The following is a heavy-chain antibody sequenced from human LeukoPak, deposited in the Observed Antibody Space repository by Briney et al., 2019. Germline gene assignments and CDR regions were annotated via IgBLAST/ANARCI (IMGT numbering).Heavy chain of an antibody. J-gene: IGHJ6*03. CDR1: GFTFSSYS. CDR3: ARTFYDISTGYYPTGYMDV. V-gene: IGHV3-20*04. D-gene: IGHD3-9*01. CDR2: INSNGGST. Sequence: GGSLRLSCAASGFTFSSYSMNWVRQAPGKGLEWVSGINSNGGSTGYADSVKGRFTISRDNAKNSLYLQMNSLRAEDTALYYCARTFYDISTGYYPTGYMDVWGKGTTVTVSS.